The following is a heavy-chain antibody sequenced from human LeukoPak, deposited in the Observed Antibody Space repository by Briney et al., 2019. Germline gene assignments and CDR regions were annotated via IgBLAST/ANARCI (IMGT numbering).Heavy chain of an antibody. D-gene: IGHD3-10*01. CDR2: TIPIFGTA. V-gene: IGHV1-69*01. Sequence: SSVKVSCKASGRTFSSYAISWVRQAPGQGLEWMGGTIPIFGTANYAQKFQGRVTITADESTSTAYMELSSLRSEDTAVYYCARERVSGVGFDYWGHGTLVTVSS. CDR3: ARERVSGVGFDY. CDR1: GRTFSSYA. J-gene: IGHJ4*01.